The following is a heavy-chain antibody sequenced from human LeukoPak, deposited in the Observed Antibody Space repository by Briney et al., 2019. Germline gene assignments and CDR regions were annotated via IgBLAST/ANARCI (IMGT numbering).Heavy chain of an antibody. CDR3: ARDAGYCNSTSCYYYGMDV. V-gene: IGHV3-48*04. CDR2: IHRSSNPI. Sequence: PGGSLKLSCAVSGFTLSSASMNWVRQAPGKGLEWISYIHRSSNPIYYADSVRGRFTISRDSAKNSLYLQMDSLRAEDTAVYYCARDAGYCNSTSCYYYGMDVWGQGTTVTVSS. J-gene: IGHJ6*02. CDR1: GFTLSSAS. D-gene: IGHD2-2*01.